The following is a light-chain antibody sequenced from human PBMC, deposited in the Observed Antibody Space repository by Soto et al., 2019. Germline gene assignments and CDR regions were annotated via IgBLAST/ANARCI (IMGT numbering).Light chain of an antibody. CDR3: QQYNSYPYT. Sequence: DIQMTQSPSTLSASVGDRVTITCRASQSISSRLAWYQQKPGKAPKLLIYKASSLESGVPSRFSGSGSGTEFTLTISSLQPDDFATYYCQQYNSYPYTFGKGTKLEIK. CDR1: QSISSR. V-gene: IGKV1-5*03. J-gene: IGKJ2*01. CDR2: KAS.